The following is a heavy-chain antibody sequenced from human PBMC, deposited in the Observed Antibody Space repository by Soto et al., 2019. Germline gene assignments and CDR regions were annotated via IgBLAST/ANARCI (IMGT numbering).Heavy chain of an antibody. CDR3: ARECFVVAAYDY. CDR1: GFTFSSYS. V-gene: IGHV3-21*01. Sequence: EVQLVESGGGLVKPGGSLRLSCAASGFTFSSYSMNWVRQAPGKGLEWVSSISSSSSYIYYADSVKGRFTISRDNAKNSLYLQMNGLRAEDTAVYYCARECFVVAAYDYWGQGTLVTVSS. J-gene: IGHJ4*02. D-gene: IGHD2-15*01. CDR2: ISSSSSYI.